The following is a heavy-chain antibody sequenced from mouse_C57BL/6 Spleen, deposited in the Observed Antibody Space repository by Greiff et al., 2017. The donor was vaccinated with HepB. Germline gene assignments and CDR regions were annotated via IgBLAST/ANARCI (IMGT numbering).Heavy chain of an antibody. J-gene: IGHJ2*01. D-gene: IGHD3-3*01. V-gene: IGHV1-15*01. CDR2: IDPETGVT. CDR1: GYTFTDYE. CDR3: TRRGGTGYFDY. Sequence: QVQLQQSGAELVRPGASVTLSCKASGYTFTDYEMHWVKQTPVHGLEWIGAIDPETGVTAYNQKFKGKAILTADKSSSTAYMELRSLTSEDSAVYYCTRRGGTGYFDYWGQGTTLTVSS.